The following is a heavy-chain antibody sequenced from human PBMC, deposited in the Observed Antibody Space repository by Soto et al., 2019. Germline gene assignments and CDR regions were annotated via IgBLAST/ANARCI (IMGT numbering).Heavy chain of an antibody. Sequence: ASVKVSCKASGGTFSSYAISWVQQALGQGLEWMGGIIPIFGTANYAQKFQGRVTITADESTSTAYMELSSLRSEDTAVYYCARSRDGYSNAFDIWGQGTMVTVSS. CDR1: GGTFSSYA. D-gene: IGHD6-13*01. CDR3: ARSRDGYSNAFDI. CDR2: IIPIFGTA. J-gene: IGHJ3*02. V-gene: IGHV1-69*13.